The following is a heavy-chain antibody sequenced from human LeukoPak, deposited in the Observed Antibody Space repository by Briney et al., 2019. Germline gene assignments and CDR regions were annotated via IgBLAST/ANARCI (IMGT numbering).Heavy chain of an antibody. J-gene: IGHJ4*02. V-gene: IGHV3-30*04. D-gene: IGHD2-2*03. CDR3: AREGFGYCSSTSCYFDY. CDR1: GFTFSSYA. CDR2: ISYDGSNK. Sequence: GRSLRLSCAASGFTFSSYAMHWVRQAPGKGLEWVAVISYDGSNKYYADSVKGRFTISRDNSKNTLYLQMDSLRAEDTAVYYCAREGFGYCSSTSCYFDYWGQGTLVTVSS.